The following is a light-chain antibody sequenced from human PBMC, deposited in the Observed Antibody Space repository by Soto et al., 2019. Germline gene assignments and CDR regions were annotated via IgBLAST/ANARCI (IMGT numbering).Light chain of an antibody. CDR3: QYYASSPMP. CDR1: QSVSSSY. V-gene: IGKV3-20*01. J-gene: IGKJ5*01. Sequence: EIVLTQSPGTLSLSPGEGATLSCRASQSVSSSYLAWYQQKPGQAPRLLIYGASSRATGIPDRFSGSGSGTDFTLTISRLEPEEIEWNCWQYYASSPMPCGHGTRLEIK. CDR2: GAS.